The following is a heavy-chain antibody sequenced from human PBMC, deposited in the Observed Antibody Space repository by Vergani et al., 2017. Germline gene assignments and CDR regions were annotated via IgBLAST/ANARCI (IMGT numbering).Heavy chain of an antibody. J-gene: IGHJ5*02. CDR1: GGSISSYY. Sequence: QVQLQESGPGLVKPSETLSLTCTVSGGSISSYYWSWIRQPPGKGLEWIGYIYYSGSTNYNPSLRSRVTISVDTSKNQFSLKLSSVTAADTAVYYCARVSGSYSRWFDPWGQGTLVTVSS. V-gene: IGHV4-59*01. CDR3: ARVSGSYSRWFDP. D-gene: IGHD1-26*01. CDR2: IYYSGST.